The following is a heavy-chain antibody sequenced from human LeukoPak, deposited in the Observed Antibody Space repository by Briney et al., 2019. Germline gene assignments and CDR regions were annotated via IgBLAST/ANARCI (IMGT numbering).Heavy chain of an antibody. D-gene: IGHD5-12*01. J-gene: IGHJ5*02. CDR1: GVSITHY. V-gene: IGHV4-39*01. CDR2: FYYSGNT. Sequence: PSETLSLTCTVSGVSITHYWGWIRQPPGKGLEWIGSFYYSGNTYYNSSLKSRVTISVDTSKNQFSLKLTSVTAADTAIYYCARQWDIVATWGRWFDPWGQGILVTVSS. CDR3: ARQWDIVATWGRWFDP.